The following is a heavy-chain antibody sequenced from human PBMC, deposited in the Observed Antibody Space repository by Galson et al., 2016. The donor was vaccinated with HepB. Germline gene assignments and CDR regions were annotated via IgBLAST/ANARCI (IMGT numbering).Heavy chain of an antibody. D-gene: IGHD3-10*01. V-gene: IGHV3-23*01. Sequence: SLRLSCAASGFTFSSYAMSWVRQAPGKGLEWVSVISGSGGSTYYADSVKGRFTISRDNSKKTLYLQMNSLRAEDTAVYYCAKDRGFTTAPGWGQGTLVTVSS. J-gene: IGHJ4*02. CDR2: ISGSGGST. CDR1: GFTFSSYA. CDR3: AKDRGFTTAPG.